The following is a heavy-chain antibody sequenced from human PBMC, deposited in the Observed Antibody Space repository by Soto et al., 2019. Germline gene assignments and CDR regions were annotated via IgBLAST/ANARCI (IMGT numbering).Heavy chain of an antibody. CDR2: IKQDGNEK. V-gene: IGHV3-7*01. CDR3: VRGCGRPICPYYLDV. D-gene: IGHD2-15*01. CDR1: VFSFSTYW. Sequence: EVQLVESGGGLVQPGGSLRLSCVASVFSFSTYWMSWVRLAPGTGMEWVATIKQDGNEKHYVDSVKGRFAISRDNAENSLYLQMSGLRPDDTAASYCVRGCGRPICPYYLDVWGEGTAVTVSS. J-gene: IGHJ6*03.